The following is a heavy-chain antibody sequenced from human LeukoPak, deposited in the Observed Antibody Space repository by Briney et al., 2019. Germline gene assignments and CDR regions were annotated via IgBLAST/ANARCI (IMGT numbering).Heavy chain of an antibody. CDR3: ARDKDSSHDY. CDR1: GFTFSSYG. CDR2: ISYDGSNK. J-gene: IGHJ4*02. Sequence: PGRSLRLSCAASGFTFSSYGMHWVRQAPGKGLEWVAVISYDGSNKYYADSVKGRFTISRDNSKNTLYLQMNSLRAEDTAVYYCARDKDSSHDYWGRGTLVTVSS. D-gene: IGHD6-13*01. V-gene: IGHV3-30*03.